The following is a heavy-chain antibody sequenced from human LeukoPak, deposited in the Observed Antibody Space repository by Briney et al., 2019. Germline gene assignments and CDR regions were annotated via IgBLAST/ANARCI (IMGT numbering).Heavy chain of an antibody. CDR2: IGTAGDT. CDR1: GFTLSNHA. CDR3: ARQMTPHGNFDY. D-gene: IGHD1-26*01. Sequence: GGSLRLSCAASGFTLSNHAMHWVRRATGKGLEWVSAIGTAGDTFYPGSVKGRFTISRENAKNPLYLQMDSLRAEDTAVYYCARQMTPHGNFDYWGQGTLVTVSS. V-gene: IGHV3-13*01. J-gene: IGHJ4*02.